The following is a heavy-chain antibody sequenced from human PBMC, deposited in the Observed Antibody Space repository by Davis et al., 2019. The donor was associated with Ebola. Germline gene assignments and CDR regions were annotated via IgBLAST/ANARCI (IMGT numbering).Heavy chain of an antibody. CDR3: ARHGFPYSKNVYYGMDV. D-gene: IGHD4-11*01. CDR1: AGSSSGYY. V-gene: IGHV4-34*01. J-gene: IGHJ6*02. Sequence: PSETLSLTCALYAGSSSGYYWSWIRQPPGKGLEWIGEINHSGSTNYNPSLKSRVTISVDTSKNQFSLKLSSVTAADTAVYYCARHGFPYSKNVYYGMDVWGQGTTVTVSS. CDR2: INHSGST.